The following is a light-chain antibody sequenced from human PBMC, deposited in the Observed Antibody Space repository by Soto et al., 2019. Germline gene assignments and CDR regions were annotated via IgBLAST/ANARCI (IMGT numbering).Light chain of an antibody. CDR1: SSDVGGYDY. V-gene: IGLV2-14*01. Sequence: QSVLTQPASVSGSPGQSITISCTGTSSDVGGYDYVSWYQQHPGKAPKLMIYDVSNRPSGVSNRFSGSKSGNTASLTISGLQDEDEADYYCSSYISSSTLNVFGTGTKVTVL. CDR3: SSYISSSTLNV. J-gene: IGLJ1*01. CDR2: DVS.